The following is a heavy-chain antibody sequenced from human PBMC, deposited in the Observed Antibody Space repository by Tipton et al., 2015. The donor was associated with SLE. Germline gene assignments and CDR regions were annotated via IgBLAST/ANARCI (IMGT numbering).Heavy chain of an antibody. CDR3: AKMGGIVATLDY. D-gene: IGHD5-12*01. CDR1: GFTFSSYA. V-gene: IGHV3-23*01. CDR2: ISGSGGNT. Sequence: SLRLSCVVSGFTFSSYAMSWVRQAPGKGLEWVSAISGSGGNTYYADSVKGRSTISRDNAKNSLYLQMNSLRAEDTAVYYCAKMGGIVATLDYWGQGTLVTVSS. J-gene: IGHJ4*02.